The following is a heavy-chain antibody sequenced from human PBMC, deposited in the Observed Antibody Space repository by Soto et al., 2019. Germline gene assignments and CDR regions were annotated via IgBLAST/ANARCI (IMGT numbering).Heavy chain of an antibody. CDR1: GRTFSSHA. Sequence: SSEKVSCMASGRTFSSHAISWVRQAPGQGLEWMGGSIPIFWTANYAHKFQGRVTITADESTSTAYMALSSLRCEETAVYSCARDGHCYDSTGYYSGPYWGQGTLVPVSS. CDR2: SIPIFWTA. CDR3: ARDGHCYDSTGYYSGPY. D-gene: IGHD3-22*01. J-gene: IGHJ4*02. V-gene: IGHV1-69*13.